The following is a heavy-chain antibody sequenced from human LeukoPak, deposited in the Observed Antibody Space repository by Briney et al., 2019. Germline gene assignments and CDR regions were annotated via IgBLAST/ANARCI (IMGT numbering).Heavy chain of an antibody. J-gene: IGHJ4*02. CDR2: TSSDLNVK. Sequence: GGSLRLSCAASGFTFRNYVVHWVRQAPGKGLEWVAVTSSDLNVKLYADSVKGRFTISRDNSRSTLYLQMNSLRPEDTAIYYCAREGYYGSGSPPSLYFDYWGQGTPVTVSS. CDR1: GFTFRNYV. D-gene: IGHD3-10*01. V-gene: IGHV3-30-3*01. CDR3: AREGYYGSGSPPSLYFDY.